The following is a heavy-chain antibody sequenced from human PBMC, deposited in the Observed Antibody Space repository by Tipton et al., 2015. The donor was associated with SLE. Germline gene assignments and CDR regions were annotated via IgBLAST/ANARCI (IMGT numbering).Heavy chain of an antibody. CDR3: ASTRLDIVVVWYFDL. D-gene: IGHD2-21*01. Sequence: TLSLTCTVSGGSISSYYWSWIRQPPGKGLEWIGYIYYSGSTNYNPSLKSRVTISVDTSKNQFSLKLSSVTAADTAVYYCASTRLDIVVVWYFDLSGRGTLVTVSS. V-gene: IGHV4-59*12. J-gene: IGHJ2*01. CDR2: IYYSGST. CDR1: GGSISSYY.